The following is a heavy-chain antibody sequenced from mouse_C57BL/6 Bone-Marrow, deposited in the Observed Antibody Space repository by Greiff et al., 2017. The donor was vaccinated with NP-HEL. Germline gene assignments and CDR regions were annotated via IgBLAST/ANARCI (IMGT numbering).Heavy chain of an antibody. J-gene: IGHJ1*03. V-gene: IGHV1-55*01. D-gene: IGHD2-1*01. Sequence: QVQLQQPGAELVKPGASVKMSCKASGYTFTSYWITWVKQRPGQGLEWIGDIYPGSGSTNYNEKFKSKATLTVDTSYSTAYMQLSSLTSEDSAVYYCAREGELPGYFDVWGTGTTVTVSS. CDR1: GYTFTSYW. CDR3: AREGELPGYFDV. CDR2: IYPGSGST.